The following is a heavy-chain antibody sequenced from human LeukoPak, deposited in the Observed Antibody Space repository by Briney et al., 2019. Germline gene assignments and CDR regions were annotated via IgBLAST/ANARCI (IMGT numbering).Heavy chain of an antibody. J-gene: IGHJ5*02. CDR3: ARDNTVGDNAWWFDP. D-gene: IGHD4-23*01. CDR2: INPSGGST. Sequence: ASVKVSCKASGYTFTNYYIHWVRQAPGQGLECMGIINPSGGSTSYAQKFQGRVTITRDMSTSTDYMELSSLRSEDTAIYYCARDNTVGDNAWWFDPWGQGTLVTVSS. V-gene: IGHV1-46*01. CDR1: GYTFTNYY.